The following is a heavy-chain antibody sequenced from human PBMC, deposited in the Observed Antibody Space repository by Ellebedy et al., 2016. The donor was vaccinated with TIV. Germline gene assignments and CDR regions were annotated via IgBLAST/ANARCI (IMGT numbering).Heavy chain of an antibody. CDR1: GFTFSSYG. CDR3: AKEGGYCSSTSCYIFYYYYYMDV. J-gene: IGHJ6*03. D-gene: IGHD2-2*02. Sequence: GESLKISXAASGFTFSSYGMHWVRQAPGKGLEWVAVISYDGSNKYYADSVKGRFTISRDNSKNTLYLQMNSLRAEDTAVYYCAKEGGYCSSTSCYIFYYYYYMDVWGKGTTVTVSS. V-gene: IGHV3-30*18. CDR2: ISYDGSNK.